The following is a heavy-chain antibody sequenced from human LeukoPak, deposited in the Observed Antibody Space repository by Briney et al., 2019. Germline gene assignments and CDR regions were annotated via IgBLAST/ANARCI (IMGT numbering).Heavy chain of an antibody. CDR3: ASTYYDFWSGYDLKFDY. CDR2: IYHSGST. V-gene: IGHV4-38-2*01. J-gene: IGHJ4*02. CDR1: GYSISSGYY. Sequence: PSETLSLTCAVSGYSISSGYYWGWIRQLPGKGLEWIGSIYHSGSTYYNPSLKSRVTISVDTSKNQFSLKLSSVTAADTAVYYCASTYYDFWSGYDLKFDYWGQGTLVTVSS. D-gene: IGHD3-3*01.